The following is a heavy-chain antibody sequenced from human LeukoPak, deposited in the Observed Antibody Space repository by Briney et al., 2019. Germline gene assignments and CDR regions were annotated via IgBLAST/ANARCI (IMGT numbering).Heavy chain of an antibody. V-gene: IGHV4-59*01. CDR1: GAPISTSY. D-gene: IGHD2-15*01. Sequence: SETLSLTCTVSGAPISTSYWYWIRQPPGKGLEWIGYIHYSGDINNNPSLKSRVTISAYTSKNQLSLKLSSVTAADTAVYYCARVGCSGGSCYPDYWGQGTLVTVSS. CDR3: ARVGCSGGSCYPDY. J-gene: IGHJ4*02. CDR2: IHYSGDI.